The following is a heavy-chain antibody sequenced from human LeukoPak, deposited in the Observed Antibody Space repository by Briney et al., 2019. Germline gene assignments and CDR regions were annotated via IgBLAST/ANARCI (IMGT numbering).Heavy chain of an antibody. CDR1: GFTFSSYA. J-gene: IGHJ3*02. V-gene: IGHV3-74*01. CDR3: ARDRGYSYGYPFDM. CDR2: INSDGSTT. Sequence: GRSLRLSCAASGFTFSSYAMHWVRQAPGKGLMWVSRINSDGSTTNYADSVKGRFTISRDNAKNTLYLQMISLRAEDTAVYYCARDRGYSYGYPFDMWGQGTMVTVS. D-gene: IGHD5-18*01.